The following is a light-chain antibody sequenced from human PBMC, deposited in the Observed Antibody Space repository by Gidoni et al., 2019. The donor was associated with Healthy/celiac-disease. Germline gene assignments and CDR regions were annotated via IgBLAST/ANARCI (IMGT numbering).Light chain of an antibody. CDR2: GAS. CDR3: QKYNNWPWGT. Sequence: EIVIPQSPATLSVSPGERATLSCRASQSVSSNLAWYQQKPGQAPRLLIYGASTRATGIPARFSGSESGTEFTLTISSLQSEDFAVYYCQKYNNWPWGTFXGXTKVEIK. V-gene: IGKV3-15*01. J-gene: IGKJ4*01. CDR1: QSVSSN.